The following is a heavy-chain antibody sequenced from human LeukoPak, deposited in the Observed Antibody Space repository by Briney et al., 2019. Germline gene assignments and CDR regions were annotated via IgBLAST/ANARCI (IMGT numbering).Heavy chain of an antibody. CDR1: GGSISSGDYY. J-gene: IGHJ4*02. Sequence: PSETLSLTCTVSGGSISSGDYYWSWIRQPPGKGLEWIGYIYYSGSTYYNPSLKSRVTISVDTSKNQFSLKLSSVTAADTAVYYCARGRYIDSARGKTIDSGSYNVFDRWGQGTLVTVSS. V-gene: IGHV4-30-4*08. D-gene: IGHD3-10*01. CDR3: ARGRYIDSARGKTIDSGSYNVFDR. CDR2: IYYSGST.